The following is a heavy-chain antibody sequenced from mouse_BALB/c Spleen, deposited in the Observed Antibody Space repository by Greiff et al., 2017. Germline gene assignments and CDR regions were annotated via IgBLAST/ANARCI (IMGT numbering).Heavy chain of an antibody. CDR2: IYPGSGST. V-gene: IGHV1S22*01. J-gene: IGHJ4*01. CDR1: GYTFTSYW. CDR3: TRSLRFYAMDY. Sequence: LQQPGSELVRPGASVKLSCKASGYTFTSYWMHWVKQRPGQGLEWIGNIYPGSGSTNYDEKFKSKATLTVDTSSSTAYMQLSSLTSEDSAVYYCTRSLRFYAMDYWGQGTSVTVSS.